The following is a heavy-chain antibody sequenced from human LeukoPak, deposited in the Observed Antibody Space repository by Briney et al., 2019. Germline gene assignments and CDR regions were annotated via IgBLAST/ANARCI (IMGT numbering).Heavy chain of an antibody. Sequence: PSETLSLTCTVSGYSISSGYYWGWIRQPPGKGLEWIGSIYHSGSTYYNPSLKSRVTISVDTSKNQFSLKLSSVTAADTAVYYCARSSIPYYDILTGYDYYYYYMDVWGKGTTVTISS. V-gene: IGHV4-38-2*02. CDR3: ARSSIPYYDILTGYDYYYYYMDV. CDR2: IYHSGST. J-gene: IGHJ6*03. D-gene: IGHD3-9*01. CDR1: GYSISSGYY.